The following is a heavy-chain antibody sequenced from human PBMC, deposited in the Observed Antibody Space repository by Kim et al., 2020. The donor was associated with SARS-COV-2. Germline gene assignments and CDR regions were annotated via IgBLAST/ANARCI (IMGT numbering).Heavy chain of an antibody. V-gene: IGHV1-69*13. Sequence: SVKVSCKASGGTFSSFVVNWVRQAPGQGLDWMGGITPLFGTVNYAQKFQGRVTLIADESTRTVYMELSSLRSEDTAVHYCPTSVKYGGNSQYFYSMDAW. CDR2: ITPLFGTV. D-gene: IGHD4-17*01. CDR1: GGTFSSFV. J-gene: IGHJ6*01. CDR3: PTSVKYGGNSQYFYSMDA.